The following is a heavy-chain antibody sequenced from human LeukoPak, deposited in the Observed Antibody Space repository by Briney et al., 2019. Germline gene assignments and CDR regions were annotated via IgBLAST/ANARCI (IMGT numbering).Heavy chain of an antibody. D-gene: IGHD5-18*01. V-gene: IGHV1-18*04. J-gene: IGHJ6*04. Sequence: GASVKVSCKASGYTFTSYGISWVRQAPGQGLEWMGWISAYNGNTNYAQKLQGRVTMTTDTSTSTAYMELRSLRSDDTAVYYCVRVEGIQPWWRGMDVWGKGTTVTVSS. CDR3: VRVEGIQPWWRGMDV. CDR2: ISAYNGNT. CDR1: GYTFTSYG.